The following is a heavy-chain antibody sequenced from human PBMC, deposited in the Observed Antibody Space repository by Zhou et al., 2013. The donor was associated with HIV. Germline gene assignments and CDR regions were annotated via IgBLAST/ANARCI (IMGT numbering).Heavy chain of an antibody. CDR3: ARVVSAPIRTTPTFNWFDP. J-gene: IGHJ5*02. CDR2: IIPIFGTA. V-gene: IGHV1-69*05. CDR1: GGTFSSYA. Sequence: QVHLVQSGAEVKKPGSSVKVSCKASGGTFSSYAISWVRQAPGQGLEWMGGIIPIFGTAHYAQKFQGRVTIITDESTSTAYMEVSSLRSEDTAVYYCARVVSAPIRTTPTFNWFDPWGQGTLVTVSS. D-gene: IGHD2-2*01.